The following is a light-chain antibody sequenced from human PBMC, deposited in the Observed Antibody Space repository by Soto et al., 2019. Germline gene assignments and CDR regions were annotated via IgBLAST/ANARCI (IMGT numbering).Light chain of an antibody. CDR2: EVS. V-gene: IGLV2-14*01. Sequence: QSALTQPASVSGSPGQSIIISCTGTSSDVDTYKYVSWYQQHPDKAPKLMIYEVSHRPSGVSDRFSGSKSGNTASLTISGLQAEDEADYYCCSYAGSTTRVLFGGGTQLTVL. CDR3: CSYAGSTTRVL. J-gene: IGLJ2*01. CDR1: SSDVDTYKY.